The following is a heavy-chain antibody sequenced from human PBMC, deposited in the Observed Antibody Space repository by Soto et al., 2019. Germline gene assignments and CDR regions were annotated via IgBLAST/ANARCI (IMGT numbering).Heavy chain of an antibody. CDR2: IYSSGST. CDR3: ARGASPKYFQH. J-gene: IGHJ1*01. V-gene: IGHV4-59*01. Sequence: SETLSLSYTVSGGSISSYYWSWIRQPPGKGLEWIGYIYSSGSTNYNPSLKSRVTISVDTSKNQFSLKLSSVTAADTAVYYCARGASPKYFQHWGQGTLVTVSS. CDR1: GGSISSYY.